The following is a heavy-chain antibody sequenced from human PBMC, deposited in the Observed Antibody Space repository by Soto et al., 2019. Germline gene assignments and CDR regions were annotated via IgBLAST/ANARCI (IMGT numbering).Heavy chain of an antibody. J-gene: IGHJ5*02. CDR2: IWNDGTNP. D-gene: IGHD1-7*01. CDR1: GFTFSSYG. V-gene: IGHV3-33*01. CDR3: ARDNVASTNYFWFDP. Sequence: QVQLVEFGGGVVQPGRSLRLSCAASGFTFSSYGMHWVRLTPGKGLEWVALIWNDGTNPYYADSVQGRFTISRDNSKNTLYLQMNRLSAEDTAVYYCARDNVASTNYFWFDPRGQGTLVTVSS.